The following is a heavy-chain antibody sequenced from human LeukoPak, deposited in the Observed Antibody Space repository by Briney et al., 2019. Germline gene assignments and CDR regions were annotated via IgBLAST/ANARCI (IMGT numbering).Heavy chain of an antibody. Sequence: SETLSLTCTVSGGSISSGDYYWSWIRQPPGKGLEWIGYIYYSGSTYYNPSLKSRVTISVDTSKNQFSLKLSSVTAADTAVYYCARDSGDLWFGERVNNWFDPWGQGTLVTVSS. CDR2: IYYSGST. J-gene: IGHJ5*02. CDR3: ARDSGDLWFGERVNNWFDP. V-gene: IGHV4-30-4*01. D-gene: IGHD3-10*01. CDR1: GGSISSGDYY.